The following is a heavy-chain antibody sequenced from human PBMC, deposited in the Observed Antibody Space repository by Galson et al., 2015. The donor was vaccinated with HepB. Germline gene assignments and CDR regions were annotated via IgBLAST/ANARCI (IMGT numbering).Heavy chain of an antibody. CDR2: IKQDGSEK. CDR3: ARFHERDGSWFDP. V-gene: IGHV3-7*01. J-gene: IGHJ5*02. Sequence: SLRLSCAASGFTFSSYWMSWVRQAPGKGLEWVANIKQDGSEKYYVDSVKGRFTISRDNAKNSLYLQINSLRAEDTAVYYCARFHERDGSWFDPWGQGTLVTVSS. CDR1: GFTFSSYW. D-gene: IGHD1-1*01.